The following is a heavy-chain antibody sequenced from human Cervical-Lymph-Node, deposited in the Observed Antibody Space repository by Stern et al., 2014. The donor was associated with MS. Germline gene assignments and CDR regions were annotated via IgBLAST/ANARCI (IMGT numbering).Heavy chain of an antibody. CDR1: GFTFSSYA. Sequence: VHLVESGGGVVQPGRSLRLSCAASGFTFSSYAMHWVRQAPGKGLEWVAFISYDGSNKYYADSVRGRFTISRDNAKNTLYLEMNSLRAEDSAVYYCARAMSTVTTYYYFYYGKDAWGQGTTVTVSS. CDR3: ARAMSTVTTYYYFYYGKDA. CDR2: ISYDGSNK. V-gene: IGHV3-30*04. D-gene: IGHD4-17*01. J-gene: IGHJ6*02.